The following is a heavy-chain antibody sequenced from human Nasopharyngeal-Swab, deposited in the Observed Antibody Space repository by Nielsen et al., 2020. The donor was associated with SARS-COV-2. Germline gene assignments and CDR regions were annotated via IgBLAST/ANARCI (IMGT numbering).Heavy chain of an antibody. J-gene: IGHJ4*02. D-gene: IGHD1-1*01. CDR2: ISSSSSYI. CDR3: ARDAPPARLGY. Sequence: WIRQPPGKGLEWVSSISSSSSYIYYADSVKGRFTVSRDNAKNSLYLQMNSLRVGDTAIYYCARDAPPARLGYWGQGTLVTVSS. V-gene: IGHV3-21*01.